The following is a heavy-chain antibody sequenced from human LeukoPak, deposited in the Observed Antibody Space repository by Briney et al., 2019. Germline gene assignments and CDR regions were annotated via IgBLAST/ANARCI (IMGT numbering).Heavy chain of an antibody. V-gene: IGHV3-15*01. J-gene: IGHJ3*01. CDR1: GFTFSNAW. CDR3: TTGDGT. Sequence: GGSLRLSCVVSGFTFSNAWMNWVRQAPGKGLEWVGRIRSRINGGTADYAGPVTGRFTISRDDSRNTLYLQMNSLKIDDTAVYYCTTGDGTWGQGTMVTVSS. CDR2: IRSRINGGTA.